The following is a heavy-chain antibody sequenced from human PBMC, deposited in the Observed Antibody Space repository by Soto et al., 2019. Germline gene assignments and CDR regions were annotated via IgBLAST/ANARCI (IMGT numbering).Heavy chain of an antibody. CDR2: FDPEDGET. J-gene: IGHJ3*02. CDR3: VLITFGGVIVTDAFDI. D-gene: IGHD3-16*02. V-gene: IGHV1-24*01. CDR1: GYTLTELS. Sequence: ASVKVSCKVSGYTLTELSMHWVRQAPGKGLEWMGGFDPEDGETIYAQKFQGRVTMTEDTSTDTAYMELSSLRSEDTAVYYCVLITFGGVIVTDAFDIWGQGTMVTVSS.